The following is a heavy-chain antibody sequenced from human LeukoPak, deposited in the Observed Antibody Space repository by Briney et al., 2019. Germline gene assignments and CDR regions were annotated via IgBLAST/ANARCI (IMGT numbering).Heavy chain of an antibody. CDR1: GGSISSYY. CDR3: ANGGYCSSSSCYPKWFDP. Sequence: PSETLSLTCSVSGGSISSYYWSWIRQPPGKGLEWIGSVYHSGGTNYNPSLKSRVTMSVDTSKNQFSLKLRSVTAADTAVYYCANGGYCSSSSCYPKWFDPWGQGTLVTVSS. J-gene: IGHJ5*02. CDR2: VYHSGGT. V-gene: IGHV4-59*01. D-gene: IGHD2-2*01.